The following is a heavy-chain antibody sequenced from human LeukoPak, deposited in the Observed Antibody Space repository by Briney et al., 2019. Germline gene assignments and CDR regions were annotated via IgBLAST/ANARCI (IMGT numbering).Heavy chain of an antibody. CDR1: GFTFDDYA. Sequence: PGRSLRLSXAASGFTFDDYAMHWVRQAPGKGLEWVSGISWNSGSIGYADSVKGRFTISRDNAKNSLYLQMNSLRAEDMALYYCAKEALGLRYFDSPFDYWGQGTLVTVSS. V-gene: IGHV3-9*03. CDR3: AKEALGLRYFDSPFDY. D-gene: IGHD3-9*01. CDR2: ISWNSGSI. J-gene: IGHJ4*02.